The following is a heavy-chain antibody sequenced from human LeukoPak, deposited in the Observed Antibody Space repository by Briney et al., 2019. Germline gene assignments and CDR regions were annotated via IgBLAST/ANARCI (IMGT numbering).Heavy chain of an antibody. CDR1: GFTVSSNY. Sequence: GESLRLSCAASGFTVSSNYMSWVRQAPGKGLEWVSVIYRGGNTYYADSVKGRFTVSRDNSKNTLYLQMNSLRAEDTAAYYCARGGARQQLVENFFDYWGQGTLLTVSS. J-gene: IGHJ4*02. D-gene: IGHD6-13*01. CDR3: ARGGARQQLVENFFDY. CDR2: IYRGGNT. V-gene: IGHV3-53*01.